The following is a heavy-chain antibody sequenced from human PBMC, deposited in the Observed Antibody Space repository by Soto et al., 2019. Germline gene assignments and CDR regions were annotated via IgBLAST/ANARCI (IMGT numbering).Heavy chain of an antibody. CDR1: GDSIINSHW. V-gene: IGHV4-4*02. J-gene: IGHJ4*02. CDR2: IYHTGST. D-gene: IGHD1-26*01. CDR3: ARGWDVKYFDY. Sequence: PSETLSLTCAVSGDSIINSHWWNWVRQPPGKGLEWIGEIYHTGSTNYNPSLKSRVTISADNSKNQFSLKLTSVTAADTAVYYCARGWDVKYFDYWGQGTLVTVSS.